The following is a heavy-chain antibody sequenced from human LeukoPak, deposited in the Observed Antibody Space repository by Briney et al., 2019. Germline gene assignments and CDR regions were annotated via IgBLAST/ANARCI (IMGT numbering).Heavy chain of an antibody. CDR1: GFTFSTYW. D-gene: IGHD6-13*01. CDR2: IKQDGSEK. J-gene: IGHJ4*02. CDR3: ARDRVIAAADY. Sequence: GGSLRLSCAASGFTFSTYWMGWVRQPPGKGLEWVANIKQDGSEKYYVDSVKGRFTISRDNAKNSLYLQMNSLRAEDTAVYYCARDRVIAAADYWGQGTLVTVSS. V-gene: IGHV3-7*01.